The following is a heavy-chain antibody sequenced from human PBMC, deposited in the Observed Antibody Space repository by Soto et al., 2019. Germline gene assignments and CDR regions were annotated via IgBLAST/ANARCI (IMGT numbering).Heavy chain of an antibody. D-gene: IGHD5-18*01. CDR2: IYHSGTT. J-gene: IGHJ4*02. V-gene: IGHV4-30-4*01. CDR3: ARVRAYSYGYEDY. Sequence: SETLSLICTVSGGSMRSDDYYWSWIRQTPGKGLEWIGYIYHSGTTYYNPSLQSRVSISLDTSKNQFSLKLSSVTAADTAVYYCARVRAYSYGYEDYWGQGTLVTVSS. CDR1: GGSMRSDDYY.